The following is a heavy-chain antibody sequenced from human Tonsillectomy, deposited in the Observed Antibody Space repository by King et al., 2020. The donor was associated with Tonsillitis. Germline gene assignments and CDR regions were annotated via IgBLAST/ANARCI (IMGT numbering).Heavy chain of an antibody. CDR3: ARVSWGLYGSGSYYKLGTGSDP. Sequence: QLQESGPGLVKPSETLSLTCTVSGGSISSYFWSWIRQPPGKRLEWIGYIYYSGSTNYNHSLKSRVTISIDTSKNQFSLKLSAVTAADTGVYYCARVSWGLYGSGSYYKLGTGSDPWGQEPWSPSPQ. CDR1: GGSISSYF. D-gene: IGHD3-10*01. V-gene: IGHV4-59*01. J-gene: IGHJ5*02. CDR2: IYYSGST.